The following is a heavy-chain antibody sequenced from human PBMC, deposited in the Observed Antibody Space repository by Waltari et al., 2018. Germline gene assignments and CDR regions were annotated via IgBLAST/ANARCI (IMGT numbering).Heavy chain of an antibody. CDR2: SNSDGSST. Sequence: EVQLVESGGGLVQPGGSLRLSCAASGFTCSMYWMPWVRQAPGKGLVWVSRSNSDGSSTSYADSVKGRFTISKDNAKNTVYLQMNSLRAEDTAIYYCARGARRTTVTTGWWYFDLWGRGTLVTVSS. CDR1: GFTCSMYW. J-gene: IGHJ2*01. D-gene: IGHD4-17*01. CDR3: ARGARRTTVTTGWWYFDL. V-gene: IGHV3-74*01.